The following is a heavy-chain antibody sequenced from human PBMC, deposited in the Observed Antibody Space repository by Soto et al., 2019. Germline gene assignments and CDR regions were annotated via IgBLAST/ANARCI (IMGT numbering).Heavy chain of an antibody. CDR2: IYYSGST. J-gene: IGHJ3*02. Sequence: PSETLSLTCTVSGGSISSGGYYWSWIRQHPGKGLEWIGYIYYSGSTYYNPSLKGRVTISVDTSKNQFSLKLSSVTAADTAVYYCAREPYYDFWSGYFASEPDDAFDIWGQGTMVTVSS. CDR1: GGSISSGGYY. CDR3: AREPYYDFWSGYFASEPDDAFDI. V-gene: IGHV4-31*03. D-gene: IGHD3-3*01.